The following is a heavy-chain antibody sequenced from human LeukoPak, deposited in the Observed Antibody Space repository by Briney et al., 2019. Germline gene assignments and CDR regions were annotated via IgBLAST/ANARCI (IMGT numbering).Heavy chain of an antibody. CDR2: ISFDGSNK. D-gene: IGHD5-12*01. CDR3: ARGPRGYSYGLN. J-gene: IGHJ4*02. CDR1: GFTFSSYA. Sequence: GGSLRLSCAASGFTFSSYAMSWVRQAPGKGLEWVAIISFDGSNKYYADSVKGRFTISRDNSRNTLYLQLSSLRAEDTAAYYCARGPRGYSYGLNWGQGTLVTVSS. V-gene: IGHV3-30*04.